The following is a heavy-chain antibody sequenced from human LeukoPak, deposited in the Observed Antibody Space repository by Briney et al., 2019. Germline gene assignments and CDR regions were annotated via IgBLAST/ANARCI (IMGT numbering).Heavy chain of an antibody. J-gene: IGHJ4*02. CDR2: VSYDGSNK. CDR3: ARDGPAATYLGYYFDY. Sequence: GGSLRLSCAASGFTFSSYAMHGVRQAPDKGLEWVAVVSYDGSNKYYADSVKGRFTISRDNSKITLYLQMNSLRAEDTPVYYCARDGPAATYLGYYFDYWGQGTLVTVSS. V-gene: IGHV3-30*04. D-gene: IGHD2-2*01. CDR1: GFTFSSYA.